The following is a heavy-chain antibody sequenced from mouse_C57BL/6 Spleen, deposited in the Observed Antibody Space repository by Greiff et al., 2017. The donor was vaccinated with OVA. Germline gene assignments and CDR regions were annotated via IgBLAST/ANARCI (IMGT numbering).Heavy chain of an antibody. V-gene: IGHV5-16*01. CDR2: INYDGSST. D-gene: IGHD4-1*01. J-gene: IGHJ2*01. CDR1: GFTFSDYY. Sequence: EVNVVESEGGLVQPGSSMKLSCTASGFTFSDYYMAWVRQVPEKGLEWVANINYDGSSTYYLDSLKSRFIISRDNAKNILYLQMSSLKSEDTATYYCARGGGTFDYWGQGTTLTVSS. CDR3: ARGGGTFDY.